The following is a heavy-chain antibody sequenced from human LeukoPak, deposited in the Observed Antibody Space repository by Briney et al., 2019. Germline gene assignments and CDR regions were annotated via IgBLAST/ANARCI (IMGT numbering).Heavy chain of an antibody. CDR1: RYTFTAYY. CDR2: INPTSGGT. CDR3: AREGIAEPDTNWFDP. V-gene: IGHV1-2*02. D-gene: IGHD6-13*01. Sequence: ASVKVSCKPSRYTFTAYYLHWVRQAPGQGLEWMGWINPTSGGTHYAQKFQGRVTMTRDTSISTAYMELSSLTSDDTAAYYCAREGIAEPDTNWFDPWGQGTLVTVSS. J-gene: IGHJ5*02.